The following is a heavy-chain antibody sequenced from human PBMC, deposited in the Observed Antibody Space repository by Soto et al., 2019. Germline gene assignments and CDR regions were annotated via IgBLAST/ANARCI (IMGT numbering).Heavy chain of an antibody. V-gene: IGHV3-33*01. CDR2: IWYDGSNK. CDR3: ARDGGYCSGGSCHYYYCMDV. D-gene: IGHD2-15*01. Sequence: QVQLVESGGGVVQPGRSLRLSCAASGFTFSSYGMHWVRQAPGKGLEWVAVIWYDGSNKYYADSVKGRFTISRDNSKNTLYLQMNSLRAEDTAVYYCARDGGYCSGGSCHYYYCMDVWGQGTTVTVSS. CDR1: GFTFSSYG. J-gene: IGHJ6*02.